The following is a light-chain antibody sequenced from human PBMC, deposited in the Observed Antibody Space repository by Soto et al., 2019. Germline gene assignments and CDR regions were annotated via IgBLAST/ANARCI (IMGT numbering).Light chain of an antibody. Sequence: QSALTQPASVSGSPGQSIAISCTGTSSDVGAYNYVSWYQQHPGKAPKFMIYDVTNRPSGVSDRFSGSKSGNTASLTISGLQADDEADSYSTSNTTRAPLVFLPGSKVPVL. V-gene: IGLV2-14*03. CDR1: SSDVGAYNY. CDR3: TSNTTRAPLV. J-gene: IGLJ1*01. CDR2: DVT.